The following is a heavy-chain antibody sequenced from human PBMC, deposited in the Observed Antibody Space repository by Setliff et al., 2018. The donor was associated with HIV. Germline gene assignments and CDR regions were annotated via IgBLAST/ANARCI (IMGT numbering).Heavy chain of an antibody. CDR2: INDDGNKK. Sequence: AGGSLRLSCAASGFVFSDFWMSWARQAPGKGLEWVANINDDGNKKWYVGSARGRFTISRDNAKNSLFLQMNSLRVDDTAVYYCAALSVRTNPVYGVISTRFDPWGQGSLVTVS. CDR1: GFVFSDFW. CDR3: AALSVRTNPVYGVISTRFDP. V-gene: IGHV3-7*03. D-gene: IGHD2-8*01. J-gene: IGHJ5*02.